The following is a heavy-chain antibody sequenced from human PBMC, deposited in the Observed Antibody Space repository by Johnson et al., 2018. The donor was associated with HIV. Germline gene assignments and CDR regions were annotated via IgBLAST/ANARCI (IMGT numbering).Heavy chain of an antibody. V-gene: IGHV3-48*03. J-gene: IGHJ3*02. CDR2: ISGSGSAR. CDR3: ARPVIAADDAFDI. CDR1: GFTFRSYA. Sequence: VQLVESGGGVVQPGRSLRLSCAASGFTFRSYAMHWVRQAPGKGLEWVASISGSGSARYYADSVKGRFTISRDNARTSLYLQMNSLRAEDTAVYYCARPVIAADDAFDIWGQGTMVTVSS. D-gene: IGHD6-13*01.